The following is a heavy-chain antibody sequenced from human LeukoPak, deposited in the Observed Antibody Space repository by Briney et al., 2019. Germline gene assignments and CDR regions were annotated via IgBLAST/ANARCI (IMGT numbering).Heavy chain of an antibody. D-gene: IGHD6-6*01. CDR1: GYTFTSYG. CDR2: ISAYNGNT. V-gene: IGHV1-18*01. CDR3: AKDYDSSSTNWFDP. J-gene: IGHJ5*02. Sequence: ASVKVSCKASGYTFTSYGISWVRQAPGQGLEWMGWISAYNGNTNYAQKLQGRVTMTTDTSTSTAYMELRSLRAEDTAVYYCAKDYDSSSTNWFDPWGQGTLVTVSS.